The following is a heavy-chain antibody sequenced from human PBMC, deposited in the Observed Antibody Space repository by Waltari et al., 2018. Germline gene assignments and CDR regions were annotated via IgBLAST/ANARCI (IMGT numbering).Heavy chain of an antibody. J-gene: IGHJ5*02. CDR2: IYTSGST. D-gene: IGHD2-2*01. Sequence: QVQLQESGPGLVKPSETLSLTCTVSGGSITNNYWTWIRQPAGKGLEWIGRIYTSGSTNYTPALKSRVTMSIDTSKTQCSLKVTSVTAADTAVYYCARPIWRTSWKLGEFDPWGQGTLVIVSS. CDR3: ARPIWRTSWKLGEFDP. V-gene: IGHV4-4*07. CDR1: GGSITNNY.